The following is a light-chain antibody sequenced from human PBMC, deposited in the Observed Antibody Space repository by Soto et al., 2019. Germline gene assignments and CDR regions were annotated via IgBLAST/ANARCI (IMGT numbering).Light chain of an antibody. CDR2: AAS. CDR3: QQYNFFSWT. Sequence: DIQMTQSPSSLSASVGDRVTITCLASQSISSYLNWYQQKPGKAPKLLIYAASSLQSGVPSRFSGSGSATDFSFTISSLQPEDFATYYCQQYNFFSWTCGQGIKGDIK. CDR1: QSISSY. J-gene: IGKJ1*01. V-gene: IGKV1-39*01.